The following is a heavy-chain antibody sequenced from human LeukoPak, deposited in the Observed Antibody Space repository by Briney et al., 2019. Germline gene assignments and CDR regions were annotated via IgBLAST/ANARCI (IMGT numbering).Heavy chain of an antibody. J-gene: IGHJ4*02. D-gene: IGHD3-22*01. V-gene: IGHV3-23*01. CDR2: ISGSGGST. CDR1: GFTFSSYA. CDR3: AKDIHRAYYYDSSGYYDLDY. Sequence: PGGSLRLSCAASGFTFSSYAMSWVRQAPGKGLEWVSAISGSGGSTYYADSVKGRFTISRDNSKNTLYQQMNSLRAEDTAVYYCAKDIHRAYYYDSSGYYDLDYWGQGTLVTVSS.